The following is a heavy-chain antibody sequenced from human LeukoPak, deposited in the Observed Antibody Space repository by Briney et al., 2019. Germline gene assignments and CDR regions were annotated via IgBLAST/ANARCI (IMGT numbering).Heavy chain of an antibody. V-gene: IGHV1-2*02. CDR3: ARAPWGSSPPTFGY. Sequence: ASVKVSCKASGYTFTSYDINWVRQAPGQGLEWMGWINPNSGGTNYAQKFQGRVTMTRDTSISTAYMELSRLRSDDTAVYYCARAPWGSSPPTFGYWGQGTLVTVSS. J-gene: IGHJ4*02. CDR2: INPNSGGT. D-gene: IGHD6-6*01. CDR1: GYTFTSYD.